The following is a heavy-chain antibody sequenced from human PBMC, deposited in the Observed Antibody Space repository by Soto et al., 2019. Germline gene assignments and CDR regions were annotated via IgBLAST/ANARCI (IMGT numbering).Heavy chain of an antibody. CDR3: ARLRFLEWLTPYYYGMDV. Sequence: ASVKVSCQASGYTFTSYGISWVRQAPGQGLEWMGWISAYNGNTNYAQKLQGRVTMTTDTSTSTAYMELRSLRSDDTAVYYCARLRFLEWLTPYYYGMDVWGQGTTVTVS. CDR2: ISAYNGNT. D-gene: IGHD3-3*01. V-gene: IGHV1-18*04. J-gene: IGHJ6*02. CDR1: GYTFTSYG.